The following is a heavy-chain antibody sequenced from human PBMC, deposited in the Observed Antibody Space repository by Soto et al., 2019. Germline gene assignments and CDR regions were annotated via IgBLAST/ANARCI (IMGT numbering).Heavy chain of an antibody. J-gene: IGHJ3*02. D-gene: IGHD3-10*01. Sequence: QVQLVESGGGVVQPGRSLRLSCAASGFTSSSFVIHWVRQAPGKGLEWLAVISYDGNNQYYADSVKGRFTISRDNSKNTLYLQVNSLRAEDTAVYFCAKERGVLDAFDIWGQGTMVTVSS. V-gene: IGHV3-30*18. CDR3: AKERGVLDAFDI. CDR2: ISYDGNNQ. CDR1: GFTSSSFV.